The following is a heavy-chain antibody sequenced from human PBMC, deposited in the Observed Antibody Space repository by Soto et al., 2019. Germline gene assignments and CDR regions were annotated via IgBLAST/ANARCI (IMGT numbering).Heavy chain of an antibody. D-gene: IGHD2-15*01. Sequence: EVQLVESGGGLVQPGGSLRLSCAASGFTFSSYWMHWVRQAPGKGLVWVSRINSDGSSTSYADSVKGRFTISRDNAKNTLYLQMNSLRAEDTAVYYCASCSGGSCSDYYYGMDVWGQGTTVTVSS. V-gene: IGHV3-74*01. J-gene: IGHJ6*02. CDR3: ASCSGGSCSDYYYGMDV. CDR1: GFTFSSYW. CDR2: INSDGSST.